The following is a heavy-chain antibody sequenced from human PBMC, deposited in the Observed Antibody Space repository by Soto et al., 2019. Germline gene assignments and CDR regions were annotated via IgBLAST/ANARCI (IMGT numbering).Heavy chain of an antibody. V-gene: IGHV1-18*01. CDR3: ARYDRRSGNDKAFDI. D-gene: IGHD5-12*01. CDR1: GYTFTSYG. CDR2: ISAYNGNT. Sequence: ASVKVSCTASGYTFTSYGISWVRQAPGQGLEWMGWISAYNGNTNYAQKLQGRVTMTTDTSTSTAYMELRSLRSDDTAVYYCARYDRRSGNDKAFDIWGQGTMVTVSS. J-gene: IGHJ3*02.